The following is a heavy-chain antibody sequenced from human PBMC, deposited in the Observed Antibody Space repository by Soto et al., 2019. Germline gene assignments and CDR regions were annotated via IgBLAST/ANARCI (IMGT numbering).Heavy chain of an antibody. V-gene: IGHV3-48*02. D-gene: IGHD6-6*01. CDR2: ISSSSSTI. CDR1: GFTFSSYS. CDR3: ARPEYSSSSYGMDV. Sequence: EVQLVESGGGLVQPGGSLRLSCAASGFTFSSYSMNWVRQAPGKGLGWVSYISSSSSTIYYADSVKGRFTISRDNAKNSLYLQMNSLRDEDTAVYYCARPEYSSSSYGMDVWDQGTTVTVSS. J-gene: IGHJ6*02.